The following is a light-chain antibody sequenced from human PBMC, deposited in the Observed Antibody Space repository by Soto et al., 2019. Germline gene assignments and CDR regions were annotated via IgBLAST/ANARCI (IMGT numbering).Light chain of an antibody. V-gene: IGLV2-23*01. CDR2: EGS. Sequence: QSALTQPASVSGSPGQSITISCTGTSSDVWSYNVVSWYQQHPGKAPKLMIYEGSKRPSGVSNRFSGSKSVNTASLTISGLQAEDEADYYCCSYAGTGTYVFGTGTKLTVL. CDR1: SSDVWSYNV. CDR3: CSYAGTGTYV. J-gene: IGLJ1*01.